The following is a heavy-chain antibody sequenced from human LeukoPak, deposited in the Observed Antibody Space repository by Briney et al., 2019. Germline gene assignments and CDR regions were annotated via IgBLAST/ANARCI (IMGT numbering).Heavy chain of an antibody. CDR2: INQDGSAK. D-gene: IGHD3-16*01. V-gene: IGHV3-7*01. CDR1: EFTFSDSW. J-gene: IGHJ6*02. CDR3: ATYTHWVAGDV. Sequence: GGPLRLSWAASEFTFSDSWMSWVRKAPGKGLESLANINQDGSAKGNVDSVKGRFTISTDNARTSLYLQMSSLRPEDTAVYYCATYTHWVAGDVWGQGTTCTVSS.